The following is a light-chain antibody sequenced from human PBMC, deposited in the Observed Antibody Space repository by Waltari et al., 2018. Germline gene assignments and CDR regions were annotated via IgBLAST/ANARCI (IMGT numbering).Light chain of an antibody. CDR1: SSDVGGYNY. J-gene: IGLJ2*01. Sequence: QSALTQPRPVSGSPGQSVTISCTGPSSDVGGYNYVSWYQQPPGKAPKLMIYDVSKRPSGVPDRFSGSKSGNTASLTISGLQAEDEADYYCCSYAGSYVVFGGGTKLTVL. CDR2: DVS. CDR3: CSYAGSYVV. V-gene: IGLV2-11*01.